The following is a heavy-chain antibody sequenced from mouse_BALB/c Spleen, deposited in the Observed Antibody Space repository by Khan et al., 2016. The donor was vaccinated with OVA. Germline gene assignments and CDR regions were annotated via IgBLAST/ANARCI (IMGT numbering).Heavy chain of an antibody. CDR1: GYTFTDYY. J-gene: IGHJ3*01. V-gene: IGHV1S56*01. Sequence: QVQLQQSGPELVKPGASVRISCKASGYTFTDYYINWMKQRPGKGLEWIGWIYPGNVNTKYNEKFKEKAILTADKSSSTAYMQISSLTSEESAVDVCAREGCDGNYRAWFAYWGQGTLVTVST. CDR3: AREGCDGNYRAWFAY. CDR2: IYPGNVNT. D-gene: IGHD2-1*01.